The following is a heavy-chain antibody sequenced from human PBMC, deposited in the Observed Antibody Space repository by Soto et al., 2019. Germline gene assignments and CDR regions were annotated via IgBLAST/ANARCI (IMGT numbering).Heavy chain of an antibody. CDR3: ARVFNHYGSGSDPFDY. Sequence: QVQLVESGGGLVKPGGSLRLSCAASGFTFSDYYMSWIRQAPGKGPEWVSYISDSGYTIYYGDSVRGRFTVSRDNAKKSVYLQMNSLRPEDTAVYYCARVFNHYGSGSDPFDYWGQGTLVTVSS. J-gene: IGHJ4*02. D-gene: IGHD3-10*01. CDR2: ISDSGYTI. CDR1: GFTFSDYY. V-gene: IGHV3-11*01.